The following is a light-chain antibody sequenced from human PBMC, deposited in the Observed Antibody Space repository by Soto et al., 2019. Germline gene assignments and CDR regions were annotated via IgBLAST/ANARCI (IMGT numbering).Light chain of an antibody. Sequence: QSVLTQPPSASGTPGQRVSMSCAGASSNIGSNTVNWYQQLSGAAPKLLIYSNDQRPTRVPDRFSGSKSGTSASLVISGLQSEDEADYYCAAWDGSLNGYVFGTGTQLTVL. V-gene: IGLV1-44*01. J-gene: IGLJ1*01. CDR3: AAWDGSLNGYV. CDR1: SSNIGSNT. CDR2: SND.